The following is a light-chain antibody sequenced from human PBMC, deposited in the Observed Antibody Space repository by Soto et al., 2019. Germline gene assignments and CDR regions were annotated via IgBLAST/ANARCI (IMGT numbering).Light chain of an antibody. CDR2: DTS. Sequence: EIVLRQSPGTLSLSPGERATLSCRASRNIFSNYLTWYQQKPGQAPRLLIYDTSTRATGIPARFSGSGSGTEFTLTISSLQSEDFAVYYCQQYGSSGTFGQGTKVDIK. V-gene: IGKV3-20*01. CDR1: RNIFSNY. CDR3: QQYGSSGT. J-gene: IGKJ1*01.